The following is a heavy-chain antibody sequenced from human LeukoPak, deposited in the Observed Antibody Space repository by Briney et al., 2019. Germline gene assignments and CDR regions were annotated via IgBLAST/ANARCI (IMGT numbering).Heavy chain of an antibody. CDR2: IYYSGST. J-gene: IGHJ5*02. CDR1: GASISSTTYY. D-gene: IGHD6-13*01. Sequence: SETLSLTCTVSGASISSTTYYWGWIRQPPRKGLEWIASIYYSGSTYYNPSLKSRVTISVDTSKNQFSLKLSSVTAADTAVYYCARDRGGYSSSGNWFDPWGQGTLVTVSS. CDR3: ARDRGGYSSSGNWFDP. V-gene: IGHV4-39*07.